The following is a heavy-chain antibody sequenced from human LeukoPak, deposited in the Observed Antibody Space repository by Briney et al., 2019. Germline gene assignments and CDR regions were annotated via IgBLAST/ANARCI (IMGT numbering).Heavy chain of an antibody. D-gene: IGHD5-18*01. Sequence: PGGSLRLSCAASGFTFYDYAMHWVREGPGKGLEWVSFISVDGGSTYYADSVKGRFAISRDNSKNSLYLQMNSLRTEDTALYYCAKGGYTVTGYFDLWGRGTLVTVSS. J-gene: IGHJ2*01. V-gene: IGHV3-43*02. CDR3: AKGGYTVTGYFDL. CDR2: ISVDGGST. CDR1: GFTFYDYA.